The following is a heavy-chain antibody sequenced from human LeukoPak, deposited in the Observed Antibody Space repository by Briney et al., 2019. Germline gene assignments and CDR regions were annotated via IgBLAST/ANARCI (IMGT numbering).Heavy chain of an antibody. CDR1: GFTFSSYA. Sequence: GGSLRLSCAASGFTFSSYAMSWVRQAPGKGLEWVSAISGSGGSTYYADSVKGRFTISRDNSKNTPYLQMNNLRAEDTAVYYCAKDYYYDSSGLGAFDIWGQGTMVTVSS. D-gene: IGHD3-22*01. J-gene: IGHJ3*02. V-gene: IGHV3-23*01. CDR2: ISGSGGST. CDR3: AKDYYYDSSGLGAFDI.